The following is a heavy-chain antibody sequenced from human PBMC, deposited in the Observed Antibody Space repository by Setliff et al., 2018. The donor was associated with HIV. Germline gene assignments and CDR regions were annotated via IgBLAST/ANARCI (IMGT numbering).Heavy chain of an antibody. J-gene: IGHJ4*02. CDR1: GFTFSSYP. CDR3: ARHPYRVFDY. CDR2: IKQDGTAT. V-gene: IGHV3-7*01. D-gene: IGHD4-4*01. Sequence: GGSLTLSCAVSGFTFSSYPMTWVRQAPGKGLEWVANIKQDGTATFYVDSVQGRFTISRDNAQNSLYLQLNSLRAEDTGVYHCARHPYRVFDYWGQGTLVTVSS.